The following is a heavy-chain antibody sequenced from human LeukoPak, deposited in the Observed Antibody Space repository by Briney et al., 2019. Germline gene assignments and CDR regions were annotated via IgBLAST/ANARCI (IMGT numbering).Heavy chain of an antibody. CDR3: AKNHVSNLSIDY. Sequence: PGGSLRLSCTASGFTFSGYGMHWVRQAPGKGLEWVAFIRNDGSNEYYADSVKGRFTISRDNSKNTLFLQMNSLRADDTAVYYCAKNHVSNLSIDYWGQGTLVTVSS. V-gene: IGHV3-30*02. CDR1: GFTFSGYG. CDR2: IRNDGSNE. D-gene: IGHD1-14*01. J-gene: IGHJ4*02.